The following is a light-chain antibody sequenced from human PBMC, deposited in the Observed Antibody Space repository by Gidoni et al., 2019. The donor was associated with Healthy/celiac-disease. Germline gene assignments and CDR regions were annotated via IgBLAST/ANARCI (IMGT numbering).Light chain of an antibody. CDR2: DAS. Sequence: EIVLTQSPATLSLSPGERATLSCRASQSVSSYFAWYQQNPGQAPRLLIYDASNRATGIPARFSGSGSGTDFTLTISSLEPEDFAVYSCQQRSNWPLTFGGGTKVEIK. J-gene: IGKJ4*01. V-gene: IGKV3-11*01. CDR3: QQRSNWPLT. CDR1: QSVSSY.